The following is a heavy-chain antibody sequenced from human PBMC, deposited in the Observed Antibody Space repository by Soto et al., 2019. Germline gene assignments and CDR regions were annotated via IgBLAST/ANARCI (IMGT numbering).Heavy chain of an antibody. J-gene: IGHJ5*02. V-gene: IGHV4-59*01. CDR2: IYYSGST. CDR1: GGSISSYY. Sequence: ASETLSLTCSVSGGSISSYYWSWIRQPPGKGLEWIGRIYYSGSTNYNPSLKSRVTISPDTSKNQFSLKLSSVTAADTAVYYCARDSSGRFDPWGQGTLVTVSS. CDR3: ARDSSGRFDP.